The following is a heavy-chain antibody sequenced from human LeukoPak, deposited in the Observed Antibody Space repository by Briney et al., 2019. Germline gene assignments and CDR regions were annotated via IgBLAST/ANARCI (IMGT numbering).Heavy chain of an antibody. CDR2: VWYDGSNK. J-gene: IGHJ6*04. V-gene: IGHV3-33*01. D-gene: IGHD6-13*01. Sequence: PGGSLRLSCAASGFTVSSYGMHWVRQAPGKGLEWVAVVWYDGSNKYYADSVKGRFTISRDNSKNTLYLQMNSLRAEDTAVYYCARGHSSSWYLPGYYYYGMDVWGKGTTVTVSS. CDR3: ARGHSSSWYLPGYYYYGMDV. CDR1: GFTVSSYG.